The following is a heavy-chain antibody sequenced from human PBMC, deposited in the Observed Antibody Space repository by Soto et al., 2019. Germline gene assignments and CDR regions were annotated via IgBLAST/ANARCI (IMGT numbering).Heavy chain of an antibody. V-gene: IGHV4-59*08. CDR1: GGSISSYY. D-gene: IGHD6-6*01. J-gene: IGHJ4*02. CDR2: IYYSGST. CDR3: AKQQECGYSPSSPFDY. Sequence: SETLSLTCTVSGGSISSYYWSWIRQPPGKGLEWIGYIYYSGSTNYNPSLKSRVTISVDTSKNQFYLKLSSVTAADTAVYYCAKQQECGYSPSSPFDYWGQGTLVTVS.